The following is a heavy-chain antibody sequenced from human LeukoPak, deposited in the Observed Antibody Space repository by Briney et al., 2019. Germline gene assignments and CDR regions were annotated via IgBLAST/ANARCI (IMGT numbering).Heavy chain of an antibody. J-gene: IGHJ4*02. Sequence: SETLSLTCTVSGGSISPYYWSWIRQPPGKGREGIGYIYYSGSTNYNPSLKSRVTISVDTSKNQFSLRLSSVTAADTAVYYCARARGYCSSTSCSLDFGYWGQGTLVTVSS. CDR1: GGSISPYY. CDR2: IYYSGST. CDR3: ARARGYCSSTSCSLDFGY. V-gene: IGHV4-59*01. D-gene: IGHD2-2*01.